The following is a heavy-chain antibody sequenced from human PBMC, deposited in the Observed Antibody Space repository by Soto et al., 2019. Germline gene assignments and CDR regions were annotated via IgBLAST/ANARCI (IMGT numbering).Heavy chain of an antibody. J-gene: IGHJ3*02. D-gene: IGHD3-10*01. Sequence: VSCKASGYTFTSYGISWVRQAPGQGLEWMGWISAYNGNTNYAQKLQGRVTMTTDTSTSTAYMELRSLRSDDTAVYYCARDGVYGSGDDAFDIWGQGTMVTVSS. CDR2: ISAYNGNT. CDR1: GYTFTSYG. V-gene: IGHV1-18*01. CDR3: ARDGVYGSGDDAFDI.